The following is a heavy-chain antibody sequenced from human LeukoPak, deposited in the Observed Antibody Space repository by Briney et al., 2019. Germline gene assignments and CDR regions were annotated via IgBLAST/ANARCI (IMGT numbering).Heavy chain of an antibody. J-gene: IGHJ3*02. CDR1: GFTFSTYS. CDR3: AKDIGYSSGWFDAFDI. Sequence: GGSLRLSCAASGFTFSTYSMNWVRQAPGKGLEWVAVISYDGSNKYYADSVKGRFTISRDNAKNSLYLQMNSLRAEDTALYYCAKDIGYSSGWFDAFDIWGQGTMVTVSS. CDR2: ISYDGSNK. D-gene: IGHD6-19*01. V-gene: IGHV3-30*18.